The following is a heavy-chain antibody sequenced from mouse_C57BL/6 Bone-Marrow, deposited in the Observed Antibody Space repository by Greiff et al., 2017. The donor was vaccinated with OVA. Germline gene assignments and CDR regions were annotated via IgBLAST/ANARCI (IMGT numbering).Heavy chain of an antibody. CDR3: ARLLRFDY. V-gene: IGHV1-59*01. CDR1: GYTFTSYW. J-gene: IGHJ2*01. Sequence: QVHVKQPGAELVRPGTSVKLSRKASGYTFTSYWMHRVKQRPGQGLEWIGVIDPSDSYTNYNQKFKGKATLTVDTSSSTAYMQLSSLTSEDSAVYYCARLLRFDYWGQGTTLTVSS. D-gene: IGHD1-1*01. CDR2: IDPSDSYT.